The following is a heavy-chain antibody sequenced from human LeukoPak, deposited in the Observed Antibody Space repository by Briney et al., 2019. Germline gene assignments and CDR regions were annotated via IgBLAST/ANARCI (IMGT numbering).Heavy chain of an antibody. CDR1: GGSISSYY. J-gene: IGHJ5*02. CDR2: IYYSGGT. Sequence: SETLSLTCTVSGGSISSYYWSWIRQPPGKGLEWIGSIYYSGGTYYNPSLKSRVTISVDTSKNQFSLKLSSVTAADTAVYYCASSAVRLNWFDPWGQGTLVTVSS. V-gene: IGHV4-59*05. D-gene: IGHD3-10*01. CDR3: ASSAVRLNWFDP.